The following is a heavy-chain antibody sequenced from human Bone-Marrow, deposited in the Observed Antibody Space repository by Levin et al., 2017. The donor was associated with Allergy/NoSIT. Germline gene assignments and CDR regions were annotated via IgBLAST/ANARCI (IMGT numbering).Heavy chain of an antibody. D-gene: IGHD3-3*01. CDR1: GFTFSSYE. CDR3: ARDLTIYGVGAFDS. J-gene: IGHJ4*02. V-gene: IGHV3-48*03. CDR2: ISSSGSTI. Sequence: GESLKISCAASGFTFSSYEMTWVRQAPGKGLEWVAYISSSGSTIYNAASVEGRFTISRDNAKHSLSLYMNNVRAEDTAVYYCARDLTIYGVGAFDSWGQGTLVTVSS.